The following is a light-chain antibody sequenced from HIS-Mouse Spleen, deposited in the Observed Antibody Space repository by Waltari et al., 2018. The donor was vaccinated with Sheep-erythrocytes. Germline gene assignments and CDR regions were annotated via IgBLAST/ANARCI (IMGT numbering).Light chain of an antibody. CDR2: LNSDGSH. CDR1: SGHRSYA. Sequence: QLVLTQSPSASASLGASVKLTCTLSSGHRSYAIASHQQQPEKGPRYLMKLNSDGSHSKGDGIPDRFSGSSSGAERYLTISSLQSEDEADYYCQTWGTGIHVVFGGGTKLTVL. CDR3: QTWGTGIHVV. V-gene: IGLV4-69*01. J-gene: IGLJ2*01.